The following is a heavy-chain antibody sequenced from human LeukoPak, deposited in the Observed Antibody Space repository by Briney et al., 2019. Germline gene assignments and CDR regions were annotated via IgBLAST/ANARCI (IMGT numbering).Heavy chain of an antibody. CDR3: ASADSSGYRGNY. V-gene: IGHV3-21*01. D-gene: IGHD3-22*01. J-gene: IGHJ4*02. CDR1: GFTFSSYS. CDR2: ISSSSSYI. Sequence: GGSLRLSCAASGFTFSSYSMNWVRQAPGKGLEWVSSISSSSSYIYYADSVKGRFTISRDNAKNSLYLQMNSMRDADTAVYYCASADSSGYRGNYWGQGAMVTVSS.